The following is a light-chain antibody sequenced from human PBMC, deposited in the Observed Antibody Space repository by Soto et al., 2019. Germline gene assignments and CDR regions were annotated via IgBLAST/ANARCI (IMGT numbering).Light chain of an antibody. V-gene: IGLV2-14*03. CDR1: SSDIRTYKY. Sequence: HSALTQPASVSGSPGQSITISCSGASSDIRTYKYVSWYQQHPGKAPKLLIYDVSNRPSGVSDRFSGSKSGNAASLTISGLQAEDEADYYCCTYTSGNTLYVFGSGTKVTVL. CDR3: CTYTSGNTLYV. CDR2: DVS. J-gene: IGLJ1*01.